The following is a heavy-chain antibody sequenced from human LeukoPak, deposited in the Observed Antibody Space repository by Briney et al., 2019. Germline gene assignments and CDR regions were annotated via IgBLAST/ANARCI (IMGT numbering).Heavy chain of an antibody. Sequence: VASVKVSCKASGYTFTSYDINWVRQATGQGLEWMGWMNPNSGNTGYAQKFQGRVTMTRNTSISTAYMELSSLRSEDTAVYYCARGSSWYNYYYGMDVWGQGTTVTVSS. V-gene: IGHV1-8*01. CDR1: GYTFTSYD. J-gene: IGHJ6*02. CDR3: ARGSSWYNYYYGMDV. CDR2: MNPNSGNT. D-gene: IGHD6-13*01.